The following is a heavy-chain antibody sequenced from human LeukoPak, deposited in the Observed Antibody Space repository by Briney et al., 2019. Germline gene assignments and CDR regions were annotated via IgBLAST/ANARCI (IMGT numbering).Heavy chain of an antibody. CDR2: IKSKTDGGTT. J-gene: IGHJ5*02. CDR1: GVTFSNAW. V-gene: IGHV3-15*01. CDR3: TTETITMVRGNWFDP. Sequence: GGSLRLSCAASGVTFSNAWMSWVRQAPGKGLEWVGRIKSKTDGGTTDYAAPVKGRFTISRDDSKNTLCLQMNSLKTEDTAVYYCTTETITMVRGNWFDPWGQGTLVTVSS. D-gene: IGHD3-10*01.